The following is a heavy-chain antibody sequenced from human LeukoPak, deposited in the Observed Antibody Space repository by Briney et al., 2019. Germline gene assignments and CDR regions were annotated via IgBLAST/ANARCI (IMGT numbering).Heavy chain of an antibody. CDR2: IYYSGST. CDR3: ARENTMVRGAFDAFDI. V-gene: IGHV4-59*01. CDR1: GGSISSYY. D-gene: IGHD3-10*01. Sequence: SETLSLTCTVSGGSISSYYWSWIRQPPGKGLEWIRYIYYSGSTNYNPSLKSRVTVSVDTSNNQCSLKLSSVTAADTAVYYCARENTMVRGAFDAFDIWGQGTMVTVSS. J-gene: IGHJ3*02.